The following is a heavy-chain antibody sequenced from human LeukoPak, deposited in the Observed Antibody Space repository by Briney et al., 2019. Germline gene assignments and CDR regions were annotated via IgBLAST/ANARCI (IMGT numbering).Heavy chain of an antibody. CDR2: IRYDSSSR. CDR1: ESSFSTFG. V-gene: IGHV3-30*02. D-gene: IGHD6-19*01. Sequence: GGSLRLSWETSESSFSTFGMHWVRQAPGKGLEWVAFIRYDSSSRFYADSVKGRFTISRDDSKNTLYLQMNSLRAEDTAVYYCAKDSYNSGWGNYFDYWGQGALVTVSS. J-gene: IGHJ4*02. CDR3: AKDSYNSGWGNYFDY.